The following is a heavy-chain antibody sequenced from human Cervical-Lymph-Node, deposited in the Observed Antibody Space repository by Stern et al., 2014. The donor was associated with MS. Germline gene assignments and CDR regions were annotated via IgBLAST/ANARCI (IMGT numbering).Heavy chain of an antibody. D-gene: IGHD2-15*01. CDR3: ARGLLGSENAFDI. V-gene: IGHV1-18*01. J-gene: IGHJ3*02. CDR2: ISAYNGNA. CDR1: GYTFTSYG. Sequence: VQLVESGAEVKKPGASVKVSCKASGYTFTSYGISWVGQGPGQGLEWKGWISAYNGNANYAQTLQGRVTMTTDTSTSTAYMELRSLRSDDTAVYYCARGLLGSENAFDIWGQGTMVTVSS.